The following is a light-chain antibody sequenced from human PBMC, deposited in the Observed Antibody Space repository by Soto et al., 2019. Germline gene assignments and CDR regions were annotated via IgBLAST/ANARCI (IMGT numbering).Light chain of an antibody. CDR3: NSYTGTASRYA. V-gene: IGLV2-14*01. Sequence: QFALTQPASVSGSPGQSITISCTGTSSDIGSYNYVSWYQQYPGKAPKLMIYDVTNRPSGVSNRFSGSKSGNTASLTISGLRAEDEADYYCNSYTGTASRYAFGTGTKVTVL. J-gene: IGLJ1*01. CDR1: SSDIGSYNY. CDR2: DVT.